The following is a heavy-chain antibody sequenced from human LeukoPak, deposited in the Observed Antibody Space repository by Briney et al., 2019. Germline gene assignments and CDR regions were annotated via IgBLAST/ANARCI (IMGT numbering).Heavy chain of an antibody. J-gene: IGHJ4*02. CDR3: ARSRDYYGSGSSPPDY. V-gene: IGHV1-18*04. CDR2: ISAYNGNT. Sequence: ASVKVSCKASGYTFTSYGISWVRQAPGQGLEWMGWISAYNGNTNYAQKLQGRVTMTTDTSTSTAYMELGSLRSDDTAVYYCARSRDYYGSGSSPPDYWGQGTLVTVSS. D-gene: IGHD3-10*01. CDR1: GYTFTSYG.